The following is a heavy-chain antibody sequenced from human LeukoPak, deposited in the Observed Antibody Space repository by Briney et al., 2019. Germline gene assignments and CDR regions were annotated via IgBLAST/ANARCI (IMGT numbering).Heavy chain of an antibody. J-gene: IGHJ4*02. CDR3: TSQQGSGSHYNTLGPLDY. D-gene: IGHD3-10*01. V-gene: IGHV4-59*01. CDR2: VYYSGST. Sequence: SETLSLTCTVSGGSISSNYWSWIRQPPGKGLEWIGYVYYSGSTNYNPSLKSRVTISVDTSKNQSSLKLSSVTAADTAVYYCTSQQGSGSHYNTLGPLDYWGQGTLVTVSS. CDR1: GGSISSNY.